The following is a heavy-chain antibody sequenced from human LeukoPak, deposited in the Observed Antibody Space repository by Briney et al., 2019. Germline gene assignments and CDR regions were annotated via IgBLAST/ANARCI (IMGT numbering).Heavy chain of an antibody. D-gene: IGHD5-12*01. CDR3: ARHVVATISDAFDI. CDR2: IYYSGST. V-gene: IGHV4-39*01. CDR1: GGSISSSSYY. Sequence: PSETLSLTCTVSGGSISSSSYYWGWIREPPGKGLERIGSIYYSGSTYYNPSLKSRVTISVDTSKNQFSLKLSSVTAADTAVYYCARHVVATISDAFDIWGQGTTVTVSS. J-gene: IGHJ3*02.